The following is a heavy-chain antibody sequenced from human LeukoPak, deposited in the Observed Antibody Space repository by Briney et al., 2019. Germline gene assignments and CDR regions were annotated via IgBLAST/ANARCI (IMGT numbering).Heavy chain of an antibody. V-gene: IGHV3-23*01. D-gene: IGHD1-26*01. CDR3: AKDQPPGWELLRGENFDY. CDR1: GFSFTNYA. J-gene: IGHJ4*02. Sequence: GGSLRLSCAASGFSFTNYAMSWVRQAPARGPEWLSSMKGGGETFYADSVKGRFTLSRDNSKNTLYLQMNSLRAEDTAVYYCAKDQPPGWELLRGENFDYWGQGTLVTVSS. CDR2: MKGGGET.